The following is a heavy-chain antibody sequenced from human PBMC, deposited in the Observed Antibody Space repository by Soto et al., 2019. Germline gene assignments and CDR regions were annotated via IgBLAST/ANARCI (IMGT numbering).Heavy chain of an antibody. Sequence: QVQLQESGPGLVKPSQTLSLTCTVSGGSISSGGYYWSWIRQHPGKGLEWIGYIYYSGSTYYNPSPRGRVTISVDPSKNQFALKLSSVTAADTAVYYCASPSLSGEGNWYFDLWGRGTLVTVSS. D-gene: IGHD3-16*02. CDR2: IYYSGST. V-gene: IGHV4-31*03. J-gene: IGHJ2*01. CDR3: ASPSLSGEGNWYFDL. CDR1: GGSISSGGYY.